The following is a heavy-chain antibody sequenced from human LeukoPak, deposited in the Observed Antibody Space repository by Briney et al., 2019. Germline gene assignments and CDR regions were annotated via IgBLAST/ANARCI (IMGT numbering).Heavy chain of an antibody. CDR1: GFTFSRYE. J-gene: IGHJ6*04. D-gene: IGHD3-10*02. CDR2: ISSFGSTI. V-gene: IGHV3-48*03. CDR3: AELGITMIGGV. Sequence: GGSLRLSCAPSGFTFSRYEMKWVRQAPGKGREWVSYISSFGSTIYHADSVEGSLTISRNNAKNSLYLQMNSLRAEDTAVYYCAELGITMIGGVWGKGTTVIISS.